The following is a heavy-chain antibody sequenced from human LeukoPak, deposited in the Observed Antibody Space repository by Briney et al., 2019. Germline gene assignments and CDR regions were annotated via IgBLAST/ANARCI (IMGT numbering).Heavy chain of an antibody. CDR1: GFTFSGSA. J-gene: IGHJ4*02. D-gene: IGHD2-2*01. V-gene: IGHV3-73*01. CDR2: IRSKANSYAT. Sequence: GGSLRLSCAASGFTFSGSAMHWVCQASGKGLEWFGRIRSKANSYATAYAASVKGRFTISRDDSKNTAYLQMNSLKTEDTAVYYCTIRLGYCSSTSCYQFDYWGQGTLVTVSS. CDR3: TIRLGYCSSTSCYQFDY.